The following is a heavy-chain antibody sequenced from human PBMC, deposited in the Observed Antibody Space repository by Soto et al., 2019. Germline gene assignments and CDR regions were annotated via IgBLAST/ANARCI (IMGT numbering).Heavy chain of an antibody. D-gene: IGHD6-19*01. V-gene: IGHV4-39*01. CDR2: IYYSGST. J-gene: IGHJ3*02. Sequence: SETLSLTCTVSGGSISSSSYYWGWIRQPPGKGLEWIGSIYYSGSTYYNPSLKSRVTISVDTSKNQFSLKLSSVTAADTAVFYFARLRGLQQWLDAFDIWGQGTMVTVSS. CDR3: ARLRGLQQWLDAFDI. CDR1: GGSISSSSYY.